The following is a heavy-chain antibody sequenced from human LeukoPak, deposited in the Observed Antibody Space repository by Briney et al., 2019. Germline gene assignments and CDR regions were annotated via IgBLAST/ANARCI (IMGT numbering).Heavy chain of an antibody. CDR1: GYTFSSYG. V-gene: IGHV1-18*01. J-gene: IGHJ4*02. CDR3: ARYPLYYISNWHYYFDY. Sequence: GASVKVSCKASGYTFSSYGVTWVRQAPGQGLEWVGWISASNGNTNYAQKLQGGVTMTTDTSTSTAYMELRSLRSDDTAVYYCARYPLYYISNWHYYFDYWGQGTLLTVPS. CDR2: ISASNGNT. D-gene: IGHD1-7*01.